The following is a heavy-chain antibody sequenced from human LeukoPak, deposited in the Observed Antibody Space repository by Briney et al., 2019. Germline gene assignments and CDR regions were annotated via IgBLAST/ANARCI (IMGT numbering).Heavy chain of an antibody. D-gene: IGHD6-19*01. CDR1: GFTFSGFA. V-gene: IGHV3-23*01. CDR3: AKTGWDTYDY. Sequence: GGSLRLSCAASGFTFSGFAMSWVRRTPGKGLEWVSGISGTGDNTLYADSVKGRFTISRDNSKNTLYLQMNSLRAEDTAVYYCAKTGWDTYDYWGQGTLVTVSS. J-gene: IGHJ4*02. CDR2: ISGTGDNT.